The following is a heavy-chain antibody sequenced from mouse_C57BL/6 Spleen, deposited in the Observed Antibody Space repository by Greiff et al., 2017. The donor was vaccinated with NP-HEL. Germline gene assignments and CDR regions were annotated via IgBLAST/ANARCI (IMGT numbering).Heavy chain of an antibody. Sequence: EVQLQQSGPELVKPGASVKISCKASGYSFTGYYMNWVKQSPEKSLEWIGEINPSTGGTTYNQKFKAKDTLTVDKSSSTAYMQLKSLTSEDSAVYYCARSEGYYAMDYWGQGTSVTVSS. CDR3: ARSEGYYAMDY. CDR1: GYSFTGYY. V-gene: IGHV1-42*01. CDR2: INPSTGGT. J-gene: IGHJ4*01.